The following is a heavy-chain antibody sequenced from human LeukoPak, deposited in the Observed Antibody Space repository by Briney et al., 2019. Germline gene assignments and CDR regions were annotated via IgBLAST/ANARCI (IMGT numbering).Heavy chain of an antibody. Sequence: GASVKVSCKASGGTFISYAISWVRQAPGQGLEWMGRIIPIPGIANYAQKFQGRVTITADKSTSTAYMELSSLRSEDTAVYYCARDRPLGYYDSSGYYSDYWGQGTLVTVSS. CDR1: GGTFISYA. J-gene: IGHJ4*02. V-gene: IGHV1-69*04. CDR3: ARDRPLGYYDSSGYYSDY. D-gene: IGHD3-22*01. CDR2: IIPIPGIA.